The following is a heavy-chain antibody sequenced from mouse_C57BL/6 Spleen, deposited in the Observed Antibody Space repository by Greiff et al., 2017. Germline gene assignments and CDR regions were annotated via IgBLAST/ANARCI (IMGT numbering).Heavy chain of an antibody. CDR3: ARRHYCGSSRAMDY. CDR1: GYTFTSYW. D-gene: IGHD1-1*01. J-gene: IGHJ4*01. V-gene: IGHV1-55*01. CDR2: IYPGSGST. Sequence: VQLQQPGAELVKPGASVKMSCKASGYTFTSYWITWVKQRPGQGLEWIGDIYPGSGSTNYNEKFKSKATLTVDTSSSTAYMQLSSLTSEDSAVYYCARRHYCGSSRAMDYWGQGTSVTVSS.